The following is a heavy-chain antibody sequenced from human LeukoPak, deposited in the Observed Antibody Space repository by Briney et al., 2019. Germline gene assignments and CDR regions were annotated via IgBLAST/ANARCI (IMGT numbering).Heavy chain of an antibody. Sequence: GGSLRLSCAASQFTFSSHAMNWVRQAPGKGLDWVAVMSFDGSHIYYADSVKGRFAISRDNSKNTLFLQMNSLNADDTAVYYCARGGTYYYQYYYMDVWGKGTTVTVSS. CDR2: MSFDGSHI. V-gene: IGHV3-30*01. CDR3: ARGGTYYYQYYYMDV. D-gene: IGHD3-16*01. J-gene: IGHJ6*03. CDR1: QFTFSSHA.